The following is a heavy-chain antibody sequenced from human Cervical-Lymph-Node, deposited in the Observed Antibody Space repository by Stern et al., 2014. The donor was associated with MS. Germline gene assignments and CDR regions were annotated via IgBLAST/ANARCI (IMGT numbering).Heavy chain of an antibody. V-gene: IGHV1-46*01. CDR2: FNPSGGKT. CDR3: ARVLSLATSDS. J-gene: IGHJ4*02. CDR1: GYTFTTYY. Sequence: VPLVQSGAEIRKPGASVKISCEASGYTFTTYYMHWVRQAHGQGLEWVASFNPSGGKTTYAQRFQGRVTVTGDTSTSTVYMELTGLRSEDTAVYYCARVLSLATSDSWGQGTLVIVSS. D-gene: IGHD1-1*01.